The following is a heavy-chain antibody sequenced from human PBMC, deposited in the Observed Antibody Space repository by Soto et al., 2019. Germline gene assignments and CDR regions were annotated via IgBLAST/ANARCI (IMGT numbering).Heavy chain of an antibody. CDR1: GITLSSYA. V-gene: IGHV3-23*01. J-gene: IGHJ4*02. Sequence: VGSLRLSCAASGITLSSYAMSWVRQAPGKGPEWVSGISASGGSTSYADSVKGRFTVSRDNSKNTLYLQMNSLRADDTAVYHCAKGQNSGTYRFYFDYWGQGALVTVSS. D-gene: IGHD1-26*01. CDR2: ISASGGST. CDR3: AKGQNSGTYRFYFDY.